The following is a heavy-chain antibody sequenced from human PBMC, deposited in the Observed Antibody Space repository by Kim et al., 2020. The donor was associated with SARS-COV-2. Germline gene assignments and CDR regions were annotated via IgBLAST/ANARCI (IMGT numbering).Heavy chain of an antibody. CDR3: ARGPYYHSSGYYDY. J-gene: IGHJ4*02. Sequence: TPSLESRVTISVDPSKNQFSLKLTAVPAADTAVYYCARGPYYHSSGYYDYWGQGTLVTVSS. V-gene: IGHV4-34*01. D-gene: IGHD3-22*01.